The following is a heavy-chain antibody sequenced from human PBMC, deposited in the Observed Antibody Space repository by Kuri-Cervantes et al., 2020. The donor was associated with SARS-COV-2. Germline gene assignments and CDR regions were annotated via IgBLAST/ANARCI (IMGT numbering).Heavy chain of an antibody. CDR3: ARGAARPYYYYGMDV. V-gene: IGHV4-30-2*01. J-gene: IGHJ6*02. Sequence: LRLSCAVSGGSISSGGYSWSWIRQPPGKGLEWIGYIYHSGSTYYNPSLKSRVTISVDRSKNQFSLKLSSVTAADTAVYYCARGAARPYYYYGMDVWGQGTMVTVYS. CDR1: GGSISSGGYS. D-gene: IGHD6-6*01. CDR2: IYHSGST.